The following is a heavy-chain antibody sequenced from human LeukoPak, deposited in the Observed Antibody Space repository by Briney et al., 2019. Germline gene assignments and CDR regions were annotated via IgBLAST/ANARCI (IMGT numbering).Heavy chain of an antibody. CDR1: GGSISSYY. CDR2: INHSGST. CDR3: ARSQRLTIFGVVFDY. Sequence: PSETLSLTCTVSGGSISSYYWSWIRQPAGKGLEWIGEINHSGSTNYNPSLKSRVTISVDTSKNQFSLKLSSVTAADTAVYYCARSQRLTIFGVVFDYWGQGTLVTVSS. D-gene: IGHD3-3*01. V-gene: IGHV4-34*01. J-gene: IGHJ4*02.